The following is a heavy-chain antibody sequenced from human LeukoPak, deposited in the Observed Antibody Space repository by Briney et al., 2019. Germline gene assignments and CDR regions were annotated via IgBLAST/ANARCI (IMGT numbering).Heavy chain of an antibody. Sequence: GGSLRLSCAASGFTFGNYAMNWVRQAPGKGLEWVSGINSDGSSTSYADSVKGRFTISRDNAKNTLYLQMNSLRAEDTAVYYCARAGPARQGVDTPHPFDYWGQGTLVTVSS. CDR3: ARAGPARQGVDTPHPFDY. J-gene: IGHJ4*02. CDR2: INSDGSST. D-gene: IGHD3-10*01. CDR1: GFTFGNYA. V-gene: IGHV3-74*01.